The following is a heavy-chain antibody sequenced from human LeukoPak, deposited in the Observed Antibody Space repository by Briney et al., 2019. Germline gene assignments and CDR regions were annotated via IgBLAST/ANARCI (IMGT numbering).Heavy chain of an antibody. CDR2: INHSGST. CDR1: GGSFSGYY. Sequence: SETLSLTCAAYGGSFSGYYWSWIRQPPGKGLEWIGEINHSGSTNYNPSLKSRVTISVDTSKNQFSLKLSSVTAADTAVYYCARSTYYYGSGSYYSSSFDYWGQGTLVTVSS. CDR3: ARSTYYYGSGSYYSSSFDY. D-gene: IGHD3-10*01. V-gene: IGHV4-34*01. J-gene: IGHJ4*02.